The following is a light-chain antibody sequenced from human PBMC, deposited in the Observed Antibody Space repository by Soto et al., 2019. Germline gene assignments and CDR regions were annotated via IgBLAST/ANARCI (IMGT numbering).Light chain of an antibody. CDR1: QSVSNN. J-gene: IGKJ1*01. CDR3: QQYNNWPPWT. CDR2: DAS. V-gene: IGKV3-15*01. Sequence: ILMTQSPATLSVSPGERATLSCRASQSVSNNLAWYQQNPGQAPRLLIYDASTRATGIPARFSGSGSGTEFTRTISGLQSEDFAVDYCQQYNNWPPWTFGQGTKVEIK.